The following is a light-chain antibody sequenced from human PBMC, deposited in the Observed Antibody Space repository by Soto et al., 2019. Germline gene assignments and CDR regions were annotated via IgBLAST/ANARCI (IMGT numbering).Light chain of an antibody. CDR3: MEGTHFPLT. CDR2: KVS. CDR1: QSLVYTDGNTY. J-gene: IGKJ4*01. Sequence: VVMTPSPLSLPVTLGQPASISCRSSQSLVYTDGNTYLNWFHQRPGQSPRRLSYKVSNRHSGVPDRFSGSGEGTAVTLRISRVEAEDGGVYYGMEGTHFPLTFGGGTKVEIK. V-gene: IGKV2-30*01.